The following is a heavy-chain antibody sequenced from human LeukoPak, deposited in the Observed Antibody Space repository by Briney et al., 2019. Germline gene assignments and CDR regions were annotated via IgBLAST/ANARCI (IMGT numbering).Heavy chain of an antibody. CDR2: IYYSGST. J-gene: IGHJ6*03. Sequence: SETLSLTCTVSGGSISSYYWSWIRQPPGRGLEWIGYIYYSGSTNYNPSLKSRVTISVDTSKNQFSLKLSSVTAADTAVYYCARSVEGYCRGGSCYYYSYYMDVWGKGTTVTVSS. CDR1: GGSISSYY. V-gene: IGHV4-59*01. CDR3: ARSVEGYCRGGSCYYYSYYMDV. D-gene: IGHD2-15*01.